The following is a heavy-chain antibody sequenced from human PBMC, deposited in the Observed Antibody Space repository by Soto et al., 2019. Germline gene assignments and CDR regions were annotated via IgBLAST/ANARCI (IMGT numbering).Heavy chain of an antibody. Sequence: QVQLQESGPGLVKPSETLSLTCTVSSGSINKYCWSWIRQPPGKELEWIGYICDSGRTNYNPSLTSRVTMSVDTSKNQFSLNLSSMTAADTAIYYCARQGENDYFDFWGQGALVTVSS. CDR2: ICDSGRT. CDR3: ARQGENDYFDF. CDR1: SGSINKYC. J-gene: IGHJ4*02. D-gene: IGHD3-16*01. V-gene: IGHV4-59*08.